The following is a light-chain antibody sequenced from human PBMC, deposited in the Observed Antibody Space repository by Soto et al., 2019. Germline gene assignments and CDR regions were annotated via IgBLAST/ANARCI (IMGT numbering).Light chain of an antibody. CDR2: GAS. CDR1: QSVSTNY. Sequence: EIVLTQSPGTLSLSPGDRATLSCRASQSVSTNYLAWYQQSLGQAPRLLIYGASSRATGIPDRFSGNGSGTDFTRTISRLEPDDFAVDYCHQYGSTPFTFGPGTKVDIK. V-gene: IGKV3-20*01. J-gene: IGKJ3*01. CDR3: HQYGSTPFT.